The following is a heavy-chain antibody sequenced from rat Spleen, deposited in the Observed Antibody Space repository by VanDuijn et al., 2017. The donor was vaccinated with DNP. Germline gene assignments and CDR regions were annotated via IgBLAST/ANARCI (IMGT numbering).Heavy chain of an antibody. Sequence: EVQLVESGGGLVQPGRSLKLSCAASGFTFSDYNMAWVRQAPKKGLEWVATITYDGFSTYYRDSVKGRFTISRDNAKNTLYLQMNSLRSEDMATYYCARWNSGHFDYWGQGVMVPVSS. J-gene: IGHJ2*01. D-gene: IGHD4-3*01. CDR2: ITYDGFST. CDR3: ARWNSGHFDY. CDR1: GFTFSDYN. V-gene: IGHV5-7*01.